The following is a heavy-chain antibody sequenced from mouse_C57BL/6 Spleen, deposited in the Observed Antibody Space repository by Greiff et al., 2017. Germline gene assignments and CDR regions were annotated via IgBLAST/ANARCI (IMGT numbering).Heavy chain of an antibody. CDR1: GYTFTSYW. J-gene: IGHJ2*01. CDR2: IDPSDSET. Sequence: QVQLQQPGAELVRPGSSVKLSCKASGYTFTSYWMHWVKQRPIQGLEWIGNIDPSDSETHYNQKFKDKATLTVDKSSSTAYMQLSSLTSEDSAVYDCASSGGNYPYYFDYWGKGTTLTVSS. V-gene: IGHV1-52*01. D-gene: IGHD2-1*01. CDR3: ASSGGNYPYYFDY.